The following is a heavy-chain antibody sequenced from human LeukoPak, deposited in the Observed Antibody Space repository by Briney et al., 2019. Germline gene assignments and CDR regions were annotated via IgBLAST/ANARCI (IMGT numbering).Heavy chain of an antibody. CDR3: ARGARAGYNLEPFDY. V-gene: IGHV4-34*01. CDR2: IDHSGIT. D-gene: IGHD5-24*01. CDR1: GGSFSDYY. J-gene: IGHJ4*02. Sequence: SETLSLTCAVFGGSFSDYYWSWIRQPPGKGLEWIGEIDHSGITKYNPSLKSRVTISVDTSKNQFSLKLSSVTAADTAVYYCARGARAGYNLEPFDYWGQGTLVTVSS.